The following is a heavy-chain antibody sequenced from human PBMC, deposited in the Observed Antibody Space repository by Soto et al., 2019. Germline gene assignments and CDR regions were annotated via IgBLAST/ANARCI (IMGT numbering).Heavy chain of an antibody. Sequence: QVQLVQSGAEVKKPGASVKVSCKASGYTFTSYAMHWVRQAPGQRLEWMGWINAGNGNTKYSQKFQGRVTITRDTSASTAYMELSSLRSEDTAVYYCARELLWFGESMGDYFDYWGQGTLVTVSS. J-gene: IGHJ4*02. D-gene: IGHD3-10*01. CDR2: INAGNGNT. CDR3: ARELLWFGESMGDYFDY. V-gene: IGHV1-3*01. CDR1: GYTFTSYA.